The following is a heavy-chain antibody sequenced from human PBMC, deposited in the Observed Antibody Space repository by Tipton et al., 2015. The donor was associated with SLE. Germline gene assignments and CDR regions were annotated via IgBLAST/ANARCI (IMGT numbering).Heavy chain of an antibody. CDR3: ARGPNRASLDY. D-gene: IGHD2/OR15-2a*01. CDR2: IYSSGST. CDR1: GGSISSYY. J-gene: IGHJ4*02. V-gene: IGHV4-59*01. Sequence: TLSLTCTVSGGSISSYYWNWIRQPPGKGLEWIGYIYSSGSTNYNPSFKSRVTISVDTSKNRFSLKLSSMTAADTAVYYCARGPNRASLDYWGQGTLATVSS.